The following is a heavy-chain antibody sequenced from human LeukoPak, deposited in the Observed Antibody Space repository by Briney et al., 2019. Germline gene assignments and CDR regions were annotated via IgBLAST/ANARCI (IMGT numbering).Heavy chain of an antibody. CDR2: INPISGTA. J-gene: IGHJ6*02. CDR3: ARDKFLEWSSGFYGMDV. Sequence: GASVKVPCKASGDSINTYTINWVRQAPGQGLEWMGGINPISGTANYAQKFQGKVTITADESTSTAYMELSSLRSEDTAVYYCARDKFLEWSSGFYGMDVWGQGTTVMVSS. CDR1: GDSINTYT. V-gene: IGHV1-69*13. D-gene: IGHD3-3*01.